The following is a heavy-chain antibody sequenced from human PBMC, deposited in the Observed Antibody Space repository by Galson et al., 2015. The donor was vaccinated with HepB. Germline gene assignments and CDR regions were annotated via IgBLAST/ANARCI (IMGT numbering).Heavy chain of an antibody. CDR3: ATFMDTSLDVDY. CDR1: GFTFSSYA. CDR2: ISGRGSST. Sequence: FLRLSCAGSGFTFSSYAMTWVRQAPGMGLEWVSAISGRGSSTYYADSVKGRFTISIDNSKDTLCLQMNSLRAEDTAVYYCATFMDTSLDVDYWGQGTLVTVSS. J-gene: IGHJ4*02. D-gene: IGHD5-18*01. V-gene: IGHV3-23*01.